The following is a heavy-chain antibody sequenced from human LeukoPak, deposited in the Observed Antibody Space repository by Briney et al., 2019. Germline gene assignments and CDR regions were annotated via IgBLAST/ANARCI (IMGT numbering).Heavy chain of an antibody. Sequence: GGSLRLSCAASGFTFSSYAMSWVRQAPGKGLEWVSAISGSGGSTYYADSVKGRFTISRDNSKNTLYLQMNSLRAEDTAVYYCATIAFFGVVIPPSVVYWGQGTLVTVSS. D-gene: IGHD3-3*01. J-gene: IGHJ4*02. CDR2: ISGSGGST. V-gene: IGHV3-23*01. CDR1: GFTFSSYA. CDR3: ATIAFFGVVIPPSVVY.